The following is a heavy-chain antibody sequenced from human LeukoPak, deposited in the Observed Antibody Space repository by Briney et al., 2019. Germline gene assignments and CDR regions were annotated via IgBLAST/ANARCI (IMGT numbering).Heavy chain of an antibody. Sequence: SVKVSCKASGGTFSSYAISWVRQAPGQGLEWMGGIIPIFGTANYAQKFQGRVTITADESTSTAYMELSSLRSEDTAVYYCASALTQYCSSTSCYRDYYGMDVWGQGTTVTVSS. CDR1: GGTFSSYA. V-gene: IGHV1-69*13. D-gene: IGHD2-2*01. CDR3: ASALTQYCSSTSCYRDYYGMDV. J-gene: IGHJ6*02. CDR2: IIPIFGTA.